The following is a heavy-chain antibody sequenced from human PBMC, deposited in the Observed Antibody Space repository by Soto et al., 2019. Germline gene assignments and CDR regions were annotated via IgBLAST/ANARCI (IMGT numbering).Heavy chain of an antibody. V-gene: IGHV1-69*13. CDR1: GGTFSSYA. CDR2: IIPIFGTA. D-gene: IGHD3-22*01. J-gene: IGHJ5*02. CDR3: ARALGYYDSSGSTPFDP. Sequence: ASVKVSCKASGGTFSSYAISWVRQAPGQGLEWMGGIIPIFGTANYAQKFQGRVTITADESTSTAYMELSSLRSEDTAVYYCARALGYYDSSGSTPFDPWGQGTLVTVSS.